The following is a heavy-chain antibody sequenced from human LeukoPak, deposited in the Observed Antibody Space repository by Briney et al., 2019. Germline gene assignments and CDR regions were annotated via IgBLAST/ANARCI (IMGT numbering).Heavy chain of an antibody. CDR2: IYSSGST. CDR3: VRESLVVFPYWFDP. V-gene: IGHV4-4*07. Sequence: KPSETLSLTCTVSGGSISTYYWSWIRQPAGKGLEWIGRIYSSGSTNYNPSLESRVTMSVDTSQNQCSLKLSSVTAADTAVYYCVRESLVVFPYWFDPWGQGTLVTVSS. J-gene: IGHJ5*02. D-gene: IGHD2-2*01. CDR1: GGSISTYY.